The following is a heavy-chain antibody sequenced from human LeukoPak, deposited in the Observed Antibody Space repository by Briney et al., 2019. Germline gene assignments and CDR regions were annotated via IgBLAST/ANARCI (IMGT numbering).Heavy chain of an antibody. CDR2: VYPGDSDT. CDR3: ARQSTKSFDF. Sequence: NAGESLKISCQGSGDRFNTYWIAWVRQLPGKGLEWMGNVYPGDSDTRYSPSFQGQVTMSVDKSISTAYLQWSSLTASDTAIYYCARQSTKSFDFWGQGTLVTVSS. V-gene: IGHV5-51*01. J-gene: IGHJ4*02. CDR1: GDRFNTYW.